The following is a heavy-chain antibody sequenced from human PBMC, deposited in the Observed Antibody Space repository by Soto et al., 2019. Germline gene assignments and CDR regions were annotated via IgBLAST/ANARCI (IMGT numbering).Heavy chain of an antibody. D-gene: IGHD3-3*01. CDR1: GGSISRYY. J-gene: IGHJ4*02. CDR2: IYYSGST. CDR3: ARATIFGGDHRDHHDY. V-gene: IGHV4-59*01. Sequence: SETLSLTCTVPGGSISRYYWSWIRQPPGKGLEWIGYIYYSGSTNYNPSLKSRVTISVDTSKNQFSLKLSSVTAADTAVYYCARATIFGGDHRDHHDYWGQGTLDIVSS.